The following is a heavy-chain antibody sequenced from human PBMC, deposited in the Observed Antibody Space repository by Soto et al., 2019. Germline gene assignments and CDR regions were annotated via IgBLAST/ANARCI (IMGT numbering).Heavy chain of an antibody. CDR3: ARDRPYYDSSGYAYTFDY. CDR1: GFTFSSYA. Sequence: SLRLSCAASGFTFSSYAMHWVRQAPGKGLEWVAVISYDGSNKYYADSVKGRFTISRDNSKNTLYLQMNSLRAEDTAVYYCARDRPYYDSSGYAYTFDYWGQG. CDR2: ISYDGSNK. D-gene: IGHD3-22*01. J-gene: IGHJ4*02. V-gene: IGHV3-30-3*01.